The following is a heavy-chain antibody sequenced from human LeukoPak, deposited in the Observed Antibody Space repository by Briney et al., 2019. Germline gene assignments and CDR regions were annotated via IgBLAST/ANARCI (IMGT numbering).Heavy chain of an antibody. CDR2: ISYDGSNK. Sequence: GGSLRLSCAASGFTFSSYGMHWVRQAPGKGLEWVAVISYDGSNKYYADSVKGRFTISRDNSKNTLYLQMSSLRSEDTAVYYCARAGPTYYYDSSGYPFDYWGQGTLVTVSS. D-gene: IGHD3-22*01. V-gene: IGHV3-30*03. CDR3: ARAGPTYYYDSSGYPFDY. CDR1: GFTFSSYG. J-gene: IGHJ4*02.